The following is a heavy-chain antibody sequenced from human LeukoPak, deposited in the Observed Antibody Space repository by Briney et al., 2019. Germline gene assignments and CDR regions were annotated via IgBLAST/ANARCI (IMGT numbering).Heavy chain of an antibody. Sequence: GASVKVSCKASGYTFTGYYMHWVRQAPGQGLGWMGWINPNSGGTNYAQKFQGRVTMTRDTSISTAYMELSRLRSDDTAVYYCASCGSTSCLAHDAFDIWGQGTMVTVSS. CDR2: INPNSGGT. V-gene: IGHV1-2*02. J-gene: IGHJ3*02. CDR1: GYTFTGYY. CDR3: ASCGSTSCLAHDAFDI. D-gene: IGHD2-2*01.